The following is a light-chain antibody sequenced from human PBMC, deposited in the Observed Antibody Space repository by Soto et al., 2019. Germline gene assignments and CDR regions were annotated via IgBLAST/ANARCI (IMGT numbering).Light chain of an antibody. J-gene: IGKJ1*01. V-gene: IGKV3-11*01. Sequence: EIVLTQSPATLSSFPGERVNLSCRASQTLSNRLAWYRHKPGQAPRLLIYVTSNRATGIPARFSGSGSGTDYTLTISSLEPEDSAVYYCHQRQSWPRTFGQGTKVDIK. CDR1: QTLSNR. CDR3: HQRQSWPRT. CDR2: VTS.